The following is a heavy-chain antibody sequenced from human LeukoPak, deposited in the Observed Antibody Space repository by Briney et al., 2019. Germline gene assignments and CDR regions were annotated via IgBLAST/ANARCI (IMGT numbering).Heavy chain of an antibody. Sequence: GGSLRLSCAASGFTLSNYWMHWVRQAPGKGLVWVSRISSDGSITNYADPVKGRFTISRDNAKNTQYLQMNSLRAEDTAIYYCVKGLEDRHDSSGYYSNWYDPWGQGTLVTVSS. V-gene: IGHV3-74*01. CDR3: VKGLEDRHDSSGYYSNWYDP. J-gene: IGHJ5*02. D-gene: IGHD3-22*01. CDR2: ISSDGSIT. CDR1: GFTLSNYW.